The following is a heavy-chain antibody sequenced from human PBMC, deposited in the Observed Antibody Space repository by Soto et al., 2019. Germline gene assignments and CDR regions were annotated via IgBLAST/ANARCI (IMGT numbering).Heavy chain of an antibody. J-gene: IGHJ4*02. D-gene: IGHD4-17*01. CDR2: IWYDGSNK. CDR1: GFNFINSG. Sequence: PGGSLRLSCAASGFNFINSGMHWARQAPGKGLEWVAVIWYDGSNKFYADSVKGRFTISRDNSKNTLYLEMNSLRAEDTAVYYCGRVIDYGNYAIDYWGQGTLVTVSS. CDR3: GRVIDYGNYAIDY. V-gene: IGHV3-33*01.